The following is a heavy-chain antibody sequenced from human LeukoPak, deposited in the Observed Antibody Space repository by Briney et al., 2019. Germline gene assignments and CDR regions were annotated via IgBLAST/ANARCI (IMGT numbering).Heavy chain of an antibody. J-gene: IGHJ4*02. V-gene: IGHV3-9*01. CDR1: GFSFDDHA. Sequence: PGGSLRLSCAASGFSFDDHAMHWVRQAPGKGLEWVSGISWNSNSIGYADSVKGRFTISRDNAKNSLYLQMNSLTSEDTALHYCAKDKYSSSLSEFDYWGQGTLVTVSS. CDR2: ISWNSNSI. D-gene: IGHD6-13*01. CDR3: AKDKYSSSLSEFDY.